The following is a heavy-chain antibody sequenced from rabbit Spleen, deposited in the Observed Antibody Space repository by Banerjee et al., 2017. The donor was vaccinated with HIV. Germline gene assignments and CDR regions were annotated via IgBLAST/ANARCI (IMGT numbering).Heavy chain of an antibody. D-gene: IGHD1-1*01. V-gene: IGHV1S45*01. Sequence: QERLVESGGGLVKPEGSLKLSCTASGFSFSNKAVMCWVRQAPGKGLEWIACINTATDKGVYATWAKGRFTISRTSSTTVTLQMTSLTAADTATYFCARDLTSVIGWNFNLWGPGTLVTVS. CDR2: INTATDKG. J-gene: IGHJ4*01. CDR1: GFSFSNKAV. CDR3: ARDLTSVIGWNFNL.